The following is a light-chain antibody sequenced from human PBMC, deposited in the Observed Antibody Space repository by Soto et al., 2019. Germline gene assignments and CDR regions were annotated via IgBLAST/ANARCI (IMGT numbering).Light chain of an antibody. CDR1: QSVSSNY. CDR2: GAS. J-gene: IGKJ2*01. V-gene: IGKV3-20*01. Sequence: EIVLTQSPGTLSLSPGERAILSCRASQSVSSNYLAWYQQKPGQSPRLLIYGASSRAAGIPDKFSGSGSGTDFTLTISRLEPEDFAVYYCQHYATSTTFGMGTKLEIK. CDR3: QHYATSTT.